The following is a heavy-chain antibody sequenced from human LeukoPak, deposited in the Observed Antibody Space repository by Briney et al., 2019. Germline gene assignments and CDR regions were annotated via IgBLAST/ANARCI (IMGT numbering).Heavy chain of an antibody. Sequence: PSETLSLTCTVSGGSASSGSYYWSWIRQPPGKGLEWIGYIYYSGSTNYNPSLKSRVTISVDTSKNQFSLKLSSVTAADTAVYYCARGFIHYYDSSGYFDYWGQGTLVTVSS. D-gene: IGHD3-22*01. J-gene: IGHJ4*02. CDR3: ARGFIHYYDSSGYFDY. CDR2: IYYSGST. CDR1: GGSASSGSYY. V-gene: IGHV4-61*01.